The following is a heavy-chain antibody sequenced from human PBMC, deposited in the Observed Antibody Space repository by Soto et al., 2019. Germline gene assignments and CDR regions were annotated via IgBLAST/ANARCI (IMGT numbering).Heavy chain of an antibody. J-gene: IGHJ4*02. D-gene: IGHD6-13*01. CDR2: INSDGSST. CDR1: GFTFSSYW. CDR3: ARNLDSWDYFDY. Sequence: PGGSLRLSCAASGFTFSSYWMHWVRQAPGKGLVWVSRINSDGSSTSYADSVKGRFTISRDNAENTLYLQMNSLRAEDTAVYYCARNLDSWDYFDYWGQGTLVTVSS. V-gene: IGHV3-74*01.